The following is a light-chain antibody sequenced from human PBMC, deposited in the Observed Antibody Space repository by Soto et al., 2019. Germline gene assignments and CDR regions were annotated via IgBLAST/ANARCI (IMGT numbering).Light chain of an antibody. Sequence: DIPMTQSPSTLSASVGDRVTITCRASQSISSWLAWYQQKPGKAPKLLIYDASSLESGVPSRFSGSGSGTEFTLTISSLQPGDFATYYCQQYNSYSGTFGGGTKVEIK. J-gene: IGKJ4*01. CDR1: QSISSW. CDR3: QQYNSYSGT. CDR2: DAS. V-gene: IGKV1-5*01.